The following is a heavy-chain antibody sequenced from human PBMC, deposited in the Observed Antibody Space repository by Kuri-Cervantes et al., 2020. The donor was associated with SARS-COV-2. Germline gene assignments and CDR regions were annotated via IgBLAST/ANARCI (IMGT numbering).Heavy chain of an antibody. CDR1: GGSISSYY. V-gene: IGHV4-59*12. Sequence: GSLRLSCTVSGGSISSYYWSWIRQPPGKGLEWIGYIYYSGSTNYSPSLKSRVTISVDTSKNQFSLKLSSVTAADTAVYYCARGRGYSGWRLNWFDPWGQGTLVTVSS. J-gene: IGHJ5*02. CDR3: ARGRGYSGWRLNWFDP. D-gene: IGHD5-12*01. CDR2: IYYSGST.